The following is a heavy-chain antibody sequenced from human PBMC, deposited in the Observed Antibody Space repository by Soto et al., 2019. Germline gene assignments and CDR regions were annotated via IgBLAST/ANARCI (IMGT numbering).Heavy chain of an antibody. Sequence: QVQLQESGPGLVKASETLSLTCNVSGGSISAYYWSWIRQPAGKGMEWVGRVHATDGTKYNPSLKSRVTMSIDTSNSQFSLNLGSLTAADTAVYYCARALSSAAGLYFDYWGQGVLVTVSS. CDR1: GGSISAYY. D-gene: IGHD6-13*01. V-gene: IGHV4-4*07. J-gene: IGHJ4*02. CDR2: VHATDGT. CDR3: ARALSSAAGLYFDY.